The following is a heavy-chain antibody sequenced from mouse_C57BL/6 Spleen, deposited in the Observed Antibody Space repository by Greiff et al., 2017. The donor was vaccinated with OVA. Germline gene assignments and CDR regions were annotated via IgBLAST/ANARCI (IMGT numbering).Heavy chain of an antibody. CDR3: VRPGGGNYSFAY. CDR1: GFSFNTYA. V-gene: IGHV10-1*01. CDR2: IRSKSNNYAT. Sequence: EVKLQESGGGLVQPKGSLKLSCAASGFSFNTYAMNWVRQAPGKGLEWVARIRSKSNNYATYYADSVKDRFTISRDDSESMLYLQMNNLKTEDTAMYYCVRPGGGNYSFAYWGQGTLVTVSA. D-gene: IGHD2-1*01. J-gene: IGHJ3*01.